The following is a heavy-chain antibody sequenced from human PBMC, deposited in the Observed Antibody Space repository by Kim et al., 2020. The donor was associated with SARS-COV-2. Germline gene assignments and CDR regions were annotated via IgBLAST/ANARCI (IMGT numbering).Heavy chain of an antibody. CDR1: GYTFTSYD. D-gene: IGHD3-3*01. Sequence: ASVKVSCKASGYTFTSYDINWVRLATGQGLEWMGWMNPNSGNTGYAQKFQGRVTMTRNTSISTAYMELSSLRSEDTAVYYCARAVRGSGFGVVIIRAYYMDVWGKGTTVTVSS. V-gene: IGHV1-8*01. J-gene: IGHJ6*03. CDR2: MNPNSGNT. CDR3: ARAVRGSGFGVVIIRAYYMDV.